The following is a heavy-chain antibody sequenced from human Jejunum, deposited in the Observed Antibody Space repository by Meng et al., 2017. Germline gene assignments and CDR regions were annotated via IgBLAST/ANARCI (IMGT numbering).Heavy chain of an antibody. V-gene: IGHV3-23*01. Sequence: GGSLRLSCRASEFSLSTYAMSWVRQPPGKGLEWVSFSSGTGASAYYTDSVKGRFSISRDNSKNTLYLQMSTLRVEDTAVYYCARLGGSGSYAFYHFGMDVWGQGTTVTVSS. CDR3: ARLGGSGSYAFYHFGMDV. D-gene: IGHD3-10*01. J-gene: IGHJ6*02. CDR2: SSGTGASA. CDR1: EFSLSTYA.